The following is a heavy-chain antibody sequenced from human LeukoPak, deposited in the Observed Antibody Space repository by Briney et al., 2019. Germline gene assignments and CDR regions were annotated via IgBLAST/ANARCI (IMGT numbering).Heavy chain of an antibody. D-gene: IGHD6-19*01. CDR3: ARPLRALYSSGWNYDNGY. CDR2: ISYDGSNK. V-gene: IGHV3-30*04. J-gene: IGHJ4*02. CDR1: GFTFSSYA. Sequence: GGSLRLSCAASGFTFSSYAMHWVRQAPGKGLEWVAVISYDGSNKYYADSVKGRFTISRDNSKNTLYLQMNSLRAEDTAVYYCARPLRALYSSGWNYDNGYWGQGTLVTVSS.